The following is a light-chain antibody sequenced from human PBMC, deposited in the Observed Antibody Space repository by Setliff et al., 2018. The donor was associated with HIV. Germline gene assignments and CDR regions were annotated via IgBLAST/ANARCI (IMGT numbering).Light chain of an antibody. CDR3: CSYSSSSVYF. CDR2: DVT. V-gene: IGLV2-14*03. J-gene: IGLJ1*01. CDR1: SSDVGGYSF. Sequence: QSALTQPASVSGSPGQSITISCTGASSDVGGYSFVSWYQQHPGKAPKLMIYDVTNRPSGVSNRFSGSKSGSTASLTISGLQAEDEANYYCCSYSSSSVYFFGTGTKVTVL.